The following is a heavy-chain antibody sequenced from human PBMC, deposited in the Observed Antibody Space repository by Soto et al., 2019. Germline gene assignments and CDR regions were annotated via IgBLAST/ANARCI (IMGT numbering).Heavy chain of an antibody. CDR1: GFTFSNFE. Sequence: HPGGSLRLSCAASGFTFSNFEMHWVRQAPGKGLEWLSYINTAGSTKYYAESVKGRFTISRDNARNSLFLQMNSLRAEDTAVYYCARAECSTPNCLTAYYSYGLDVWGQGTTVTVSS. D-gene: IGHD2-2*01. CDR2: INTAGSTK. J-gene: IGHJ6*02. V-gene: IGHV3-48*03. CDR3: ARAECSTPNCLTAYYSYGLDV.